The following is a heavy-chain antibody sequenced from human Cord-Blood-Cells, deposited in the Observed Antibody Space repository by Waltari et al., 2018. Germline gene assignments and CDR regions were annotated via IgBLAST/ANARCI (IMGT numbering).Heavy chain of an antibody. CDR3: AKDNFAFDI. CDR1: GLTFDSYA. CDR2: ISWNSGSI. D-gene: IGHD1-1*01. V-gene: IGHV3-9*01. J-gene: IGHJ3*02. Sequence: EVQLVESGGGLVQTGRSLRLSCEAAGLTFDSYAMQCVRQAPGKGLEWVSGISWNSGSIGYADSVKGLFTISRDNAKNSLYLQMNSLRAEDTALYYCAKDNFAFDIWGQGTMVTVSS.